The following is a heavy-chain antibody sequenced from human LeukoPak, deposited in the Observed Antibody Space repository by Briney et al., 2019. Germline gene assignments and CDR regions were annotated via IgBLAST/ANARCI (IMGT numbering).Heavy chain of an antibody. CDR1: GYTITGYY. CDR3: ARDFQADYYDSSGYYYDY. CDR2: INPNSGGT. J-gene: IGHJ4*02. V-gene: IGHV1-2*02. D-gene: IGHD3-22*01. Sequence: ASVKVSCKASGYTITGYYMHWVRQAPGQGLEWMGWINPNSGGTNYAQKFQGRVTMTRDTSISTAYMELSRLRSDDTAVYYCARDFQADYYDSSGYYYDYWGQGTLVTVSS.